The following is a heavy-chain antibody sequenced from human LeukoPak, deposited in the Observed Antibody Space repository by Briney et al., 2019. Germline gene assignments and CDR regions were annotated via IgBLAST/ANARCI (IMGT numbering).Heavy chain of an antibody. V-gene: IGHV3-23*01. J-gene: IGHJ4*02. CDR3: AKDSIKTMVRGVIAY. CDR2: IHGSGETT. Sequence: ETLSLTCAVSGGSISSSNWWSWVRQVPGKGLEWVSGIHGSGETTYYADSVKGRFTISRDNSREMLYLQMNSLRVEDTAVYYCAKDSIKTMVRGVIAYWGQGTLVTVSS. CDR1: GGSISSSN. D-gene: IGHD3-10*01.